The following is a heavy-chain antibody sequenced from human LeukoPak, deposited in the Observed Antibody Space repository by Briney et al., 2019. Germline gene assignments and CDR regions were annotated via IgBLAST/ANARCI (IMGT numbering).Heavy chain of an antibody. D-gene: IGHD4-17*01. CDR3: ARDQGYGDFDY. CDR2: IYYRGSA. J-gene: IGHJ4*02. Sequence: PSETLSLTCTVSGDSINSYYWSWIRQPPGKGLEWLGYIYYRGSANYNPSLKSRVTISIDTSKNQFSLKLTSVTAADTAVYYCARDQGYGDFDYWGQGTLVTVSS. V-gene: IGHV4-59*12. CDR1: GDSINSYY.